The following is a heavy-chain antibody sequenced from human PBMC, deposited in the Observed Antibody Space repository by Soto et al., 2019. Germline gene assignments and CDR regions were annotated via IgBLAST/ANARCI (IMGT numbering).Heavy chain of an antibody. J-gene: IGHJ5*02. V-gene: IGHV4-4*07. CDR2: IYATGTT. Sequence: QVQLQESGPGLVKPSETLSLTCTVSGASISGFYWSWIRKSAGKGLEGIGRIYATGTTDYNPSLKSRVMMSVDTSKKQFSLKLRSLTAADTAVYYCVRDGTKTLRDWFDPWGQGISVTVSS. CDR1: GASISGFY. D-gene: IGHD1-1*01. CDR3: VRDGTKTLRDWFDP.